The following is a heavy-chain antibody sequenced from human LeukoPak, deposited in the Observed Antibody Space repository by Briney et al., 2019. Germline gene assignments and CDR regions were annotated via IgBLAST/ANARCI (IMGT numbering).Heavy chain of an antibody. V-gene: IGHV4-39*01. Sequence: KPSETLSPTCTVSGGSIISSTYYWGWIRQPPGKGLEWIGSIYNSGSTYYNPSLKSRVTISVDTSKNQFSLELSSVTAADTAVYYCARHDGIAAPHDYWGQGTLVTVSS. CDR1: GGSIISSTYY. J-gene: IGHJ4*02. CDR3: ARHDGIAAPHDY. D-gene: IGHD6-13*01. CDR2: IYNSGST.